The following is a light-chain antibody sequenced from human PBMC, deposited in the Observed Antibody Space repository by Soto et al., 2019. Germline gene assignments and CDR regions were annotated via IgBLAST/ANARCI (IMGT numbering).Light chain of an antibody. J-gene: IGKJ1*01. CDR1: QSVNDNF. CDR2: GAS. Sequence: EVLLTQSPGTLSLSPGERATLSCRASQSVNDNFLAWYQQKPGQAPRLLIYGASSRATGIPDKFSGSGSGPDSTLTISRLEPEDFALYFCQQYVRTPRTFGQGAKVEIK. V-gene: IGKV3-20*01. CDR3: QQYVRTPRT.